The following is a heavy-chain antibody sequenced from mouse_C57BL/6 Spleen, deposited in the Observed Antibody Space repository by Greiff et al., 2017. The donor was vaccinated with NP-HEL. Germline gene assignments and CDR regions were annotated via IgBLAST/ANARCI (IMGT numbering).Heavy chain of an antibody. J-gene: IGHJ4*01. V-gene: IGHV1-69*01. CDR2: IDPSDSYT. CDR1: GYTFTSYW. CDR3: ARSPGYYSNHYYAMDY. D-gene: IGHD2-5*01. Sequence: VQLQESGAELVMPGASVKLSCKASGYTFTSYWMHWVKQRPGQGLEWIGEIDPSDSYTNYNQKFKGKSTLTVDKSSSTAYMQLSSLTSEDSAVYYCARSPGYYSNHYYAMDYWGQGTSVTVSS.